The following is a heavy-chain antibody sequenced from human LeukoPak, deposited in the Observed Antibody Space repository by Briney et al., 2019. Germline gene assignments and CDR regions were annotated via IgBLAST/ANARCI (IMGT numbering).Heavy chain of an antibody. CDR2: ITGGGSSI. J-gene: IGHJ6*03. CDR3: ARVVHASYYYYYMDV. CDR1: KFTFSSYA. Sequence: PGGSLRLSCAASKFTFSSYAMIWVRQTPGKGLEWVSIITGGGSSIHYADSVKGRFTISRDNSKNTLYLQMNSLRAEDTAVYYCARVVHASYYYYYMDVWGKGTTVTVSS. V-gene: IGHV3-23*01.